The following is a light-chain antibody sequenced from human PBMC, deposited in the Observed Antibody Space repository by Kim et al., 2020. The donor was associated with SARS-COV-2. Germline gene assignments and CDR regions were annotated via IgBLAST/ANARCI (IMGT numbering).Light chain of an antibody. CDR2: DVS. V-gene: IGLV2-14*01. Sequence: ALTQPASVSGSPGQSITISCTGTSSDVGGYNYVSWYQQHPGKAPKLMIYDVSKRPSGVSNRFSGSKSGNTASLTISGLQAEDEADYYCSSYTSISTYVFGTGTKVTVL. J-gene: IGLJ1*01. CDR1: SSDVGGYNY. CDR3: SSYTSISTYV.